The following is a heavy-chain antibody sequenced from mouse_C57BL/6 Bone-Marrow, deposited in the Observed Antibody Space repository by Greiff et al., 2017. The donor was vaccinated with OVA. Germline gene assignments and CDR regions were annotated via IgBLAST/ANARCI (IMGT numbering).Heavy chain of an antibody. D-gene: IGHD1-1*01. J-gene: IGHJ4*01. Sequence: VQGVESGPGLVAPSQSLSITCTVSGFSLTSYAISWVRQPPGKGLEWLGVIWTGGGTNYNSALKSRLSISKDNSKSQVFLKMNSLQTDDTARYYCARRERPTLSTVERGYYAMDYWGQGTSVTVSS. CDR3: ARRERPTLSTVERGYYAMDY. V-gene: IGHV2-9-1*01. CDR1: GFSLTSYA. CDR2: IWTGGGT.